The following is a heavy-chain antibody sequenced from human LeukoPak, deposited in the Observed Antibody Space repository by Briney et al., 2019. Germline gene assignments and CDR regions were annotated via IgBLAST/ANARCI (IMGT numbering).Heavy chain of an antibody. CDR3: ARVNINNWHSCDY. D-gene: IGHD1-1*01. J-gene: IGHJ4*02. V-gene: IGHV4-4*02. Sequence: SETLSLTCAVSGDSISNSNWWGWVRQPPGKGLEWIGEIYHSGSPNYNPSLKSRVTISVDKSRNHFSLNLSSVTAADTAVYYCARVNINNWHSCDYWGQGTLVTVSS. CDR1: GDSISNSNW. CDR2: IYHSGSP.